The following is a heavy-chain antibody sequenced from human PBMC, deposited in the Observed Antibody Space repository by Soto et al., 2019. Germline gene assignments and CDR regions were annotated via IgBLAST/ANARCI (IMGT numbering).Heavy chain of an antibody. Sequence: SETLSLTCTVSGGSITSSYWSWIRRPPGKGLEWVAYIYDTGISGYTPSTSYNPSLKSRVTMSVDTSKSQFSLKLTSVTAADTAVYYCARLRITMVRGVISQPRLHYYYYGMDVWGQGTTVTVSS. J-gene: IGHJ6*02. CDR1: GGSITSSY. V-gene: IGHV4-59*01. D-gene: IGHD3-10*01. CDR3: ARLRITMVRGVISQPRLHYYYYGMDV. CDR2: IYDTGISGYTPST.